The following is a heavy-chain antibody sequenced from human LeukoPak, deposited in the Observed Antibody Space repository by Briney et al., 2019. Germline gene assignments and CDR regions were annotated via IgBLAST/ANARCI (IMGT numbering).Heavy chain of an antibody. CDR1: GFTFSSYA. CDR2: ISGSGGST. V-gene: IGHV3-23*01. CDR3: AKDRSGSQYLNPFDY. Sequence: GGSLRLSCAASGFTFSSYAMSWVRQAPGEGLEWVSAISGSGGSTYYADSVKGRFTISRDNSKNTLYLQMNSLRAEDTAVYYCAKDRSGSQYLNPFDYWGQGTLVTVSS. J-gene: IGHJ4*02. D-gene: IGHD6-25*01.